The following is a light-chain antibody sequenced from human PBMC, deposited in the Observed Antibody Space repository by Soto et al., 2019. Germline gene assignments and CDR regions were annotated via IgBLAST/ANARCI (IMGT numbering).Light chain of an antibody. V-gene: IGLV2-14*01. CDR3: SSLTTRFTYV. CDR1: ISDVGAYNY. Sequence: QSALTQPASVCGSPGQSVAISCSGTISDVGAYNYVSWYQQHPGKAPKLLLSEVSNRPSGVSDRFSGSKSGNTASLTISGLQAEDEADYYCSSLTTRFTYVFGTGTKVTV. J-gene: IGLJ1*01. CDR2: EVS.